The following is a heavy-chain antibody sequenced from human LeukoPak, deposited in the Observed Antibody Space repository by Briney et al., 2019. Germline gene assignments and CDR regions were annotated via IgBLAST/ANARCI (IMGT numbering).Heavy chain of an antibody. CDR3: ARKLYYGDYFDY. V-gene: IGHV4-38-2*01. CDR2: IYHSGST. Sequence: PSETLSLTCAVSGYSISSGYYWGWIRQPPGKGLEWIATIYHSGSTYYNPSLKSRVTISVDTSKNQFSLKLSSVTAAYTAVYYCARKLYYGDYFDYWGQGTLVTVSS. D-gene: IGHD2-8*01. CDR1: GYSISSGYY. J-gene: IGHJ4*02.